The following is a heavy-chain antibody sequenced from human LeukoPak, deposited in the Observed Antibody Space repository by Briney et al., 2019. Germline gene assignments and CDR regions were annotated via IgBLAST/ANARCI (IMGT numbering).Heavy chain of an antibody. CDR2: INPGGGGT. D-gene: IGHD3-22*01. V-gene: IGHV1-46*01. J-gene: IGHJ4*02. Sequence: GASVKVSCKASGYTFTAYFIHWVRQAPGQGLEWMGIINPGGGGTTYAQKFQGRVTMTRDTSTSTVYMELSSLRSEDTAIFYCARTYDGSGSYYPDYWGQGTLVTVSS. CDR3: ARTYDGSGSYYPDY. CDR1: GYTFTAYF.